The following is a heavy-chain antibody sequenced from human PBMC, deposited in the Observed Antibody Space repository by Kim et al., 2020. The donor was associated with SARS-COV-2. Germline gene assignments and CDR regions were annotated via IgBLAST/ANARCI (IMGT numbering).Heavy chain of an antibody. CDR2: ISYSGST. Sequence: SETLSLTCTVSGGSISSYSYSWIRQPPGKGLEWIAYISYSGSTNYNPSLKSRVTISVDTSKNQFSLKLSSVTAADTVVYYCARGRGDSSGYCPLSNWGQG. V-gene: IGHV4-59*01. J-gene: IGHJ1*01. D-gene: IGHD3-22*01. CDR3: ARGRGDSSGYCPLSN. CDR1: GGSISSYS.